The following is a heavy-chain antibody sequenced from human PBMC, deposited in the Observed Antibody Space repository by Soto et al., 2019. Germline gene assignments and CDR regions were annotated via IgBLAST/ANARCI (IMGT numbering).Heavy chain of an antibody. V-gene: IGHV3-33*01. J-gene: IGHJ6*02. CDR1: GFTFSSYG. CDR2: IWYDGSNK. Sequence: GSLRLSCAASGFTFSSYGMHWVRQAPGKGLEWVAVIWYDGSNKYYADSVKGRFTISRDNSKNTLYLQMNSLRAEDTAVYYCVAGRYHYYYYGMDVWGQGTTVTVSS. CDR3: VAGRYHYYYYGMDV. D-gene: IGHD6-19*01.